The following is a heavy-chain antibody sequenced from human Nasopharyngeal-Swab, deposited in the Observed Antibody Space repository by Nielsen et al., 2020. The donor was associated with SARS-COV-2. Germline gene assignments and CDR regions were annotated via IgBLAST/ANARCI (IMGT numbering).Heavy chain of an antibody. J-gene: IGHJ6*02. Sequence: VRQMPGKGLEWMGWISAYNGNTNYAKKLQGRVTMTTDTSTSTAYMELRSLRSDDTAVYYCARVVVIRSAMDVWGQGTTVTVSS. D-gene: IGHD6-25*01. CDR3: ARVVVIRSAMDV. CDR2: ISAYNGNT. V-gene: IGHV1-18*01.